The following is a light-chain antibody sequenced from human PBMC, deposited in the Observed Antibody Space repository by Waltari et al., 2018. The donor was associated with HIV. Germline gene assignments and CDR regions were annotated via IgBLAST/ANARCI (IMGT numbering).Light chain of an antibody. CDR1: QSVSNSY. Sequence: EIVLTQSPGTLSLSPGERATLSCRASQSVSNSYLAWYQQKPGQAPRLLIYGASSRATGIPDRFSGSGSGTDFTLTISRLEPEDFVVYYCQQYSNSPTFGQGTKVEIK. CDR2: GAS. CDR3: QQYSNSPT. V-gene: IGKV3-20*01. J-gene: IGKJ1*01.